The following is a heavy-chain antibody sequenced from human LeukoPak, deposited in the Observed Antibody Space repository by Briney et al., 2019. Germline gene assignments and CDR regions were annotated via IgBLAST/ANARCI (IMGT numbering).Heavy chain of an antibody. J-gene: IGHJ6*02. D-gene: IGHD2-15*01. CDR1: GFTFSSYA. CDR2: ISGSGGSP. V-gene: IGHV3-23*01. Sequence: PGGSLRLSCAASGFTFSSYAMSWVRQAPGKGLEWVSAISGSGGSPYYADSVKGRFTISRDNSKNTLYLQMNSLRAEDTAVYYCAKTLRKERNIVVVVAASGMDVWGQGTTVTVSS. CDR3: AKTLRKERNIVVVVAASGMDV.